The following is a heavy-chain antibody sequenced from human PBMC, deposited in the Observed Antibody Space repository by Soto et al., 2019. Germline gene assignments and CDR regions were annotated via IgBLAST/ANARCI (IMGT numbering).Heavy chain of an antibody. CDR1: GITVITNY. CDR2: IYSDGST. V-gene: IGHV3-66*01. CDR3: TRDPTTSIVTDY. Sequence: GGSLILSCAASGITVITNYFSWVRQAPGQGLEWVSGIYSDGSTHYADSVKGRFTISRDNSKNTLYLQMNTLRAEDTGVYYCTRDPTTSIVTDYWGQGTLVTVSS. D-gene: IGHD2-21*01. J-gene: IGHJ4*02.